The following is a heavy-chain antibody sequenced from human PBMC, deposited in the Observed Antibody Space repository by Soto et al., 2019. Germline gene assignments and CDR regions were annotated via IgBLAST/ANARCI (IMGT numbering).Heavy chain of an antibody. CDR2: ISAYNGDT. D-gene: IGHD6-19*01. Sequence: QVQLVQSGTEVKKPGASVKVSCETSGYTFTRYGXGXXXXXXXQGFDWIGWISAYNGDTNYAQKLQGRVFMTTDTSTXTXYXEXRSLRSXDTAIYFCARGAVASFDYWGQGTQVTVSS. J-gene: IGHJ4*02. CDR1: GYTFTRYG. V-gene: IGHV1-18*01. CDR3: ARGAVASFDY.